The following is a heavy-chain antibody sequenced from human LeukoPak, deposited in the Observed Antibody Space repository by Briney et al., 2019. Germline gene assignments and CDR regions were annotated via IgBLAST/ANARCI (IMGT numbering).Heavy chain of an antibody. J-gene: IGHJ6*02. D-gene: IGHD4-17*01. CDR1: GFTFSSYG. CDR3: AKPHSDPYGDPLYYYYGMDV. Sequence: PGRSLRLSCAASGFTFSSYGMHWVRQAPGKGLEWVAVISYDGSNKYYADSVKGRFTISRDNSKNTLYLQMNSLRAEDTAVYYCAKPHSDPYGDPLYYYYGMDVWGQGTTVTVSS. V-gene: IGHV3-30*18. CDR2: ISYDGSNK.